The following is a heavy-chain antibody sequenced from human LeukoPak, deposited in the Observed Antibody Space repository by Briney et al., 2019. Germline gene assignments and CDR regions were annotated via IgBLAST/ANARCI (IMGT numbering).Heavy chain of an antibody. J-gene: IGHJ6*02. CDR1: GFTFSRHS. CDR2: ISGSSSTI. CDR3: VRHLPSNYGMDA. Sequence: GGSLRLSCAASGFTFSRHSMNWVRQAPGEGLEWVSYISGSSSTIFYADSVKGRFTISRDNAKNSLSLQMNSLRDEDTAVYYCVRHLPSNYGMDAWGQGITVTVSS. V-gene: IGHV3-48*02. D-gene: IGHD3-3*02.